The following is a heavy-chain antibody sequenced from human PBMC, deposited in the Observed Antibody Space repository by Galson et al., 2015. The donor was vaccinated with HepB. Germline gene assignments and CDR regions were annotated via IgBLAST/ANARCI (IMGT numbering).Heavy chain of an antibody. D-gene: IGHD2-2*01. CDR2: IYWDDDK. V-gene: IGHV2-5*02. CDR3: AHRPYCITTRCYDWRLDP. Sequence: PALVKPTQTLTLTCTFSGFSLSTSGVGVGWIRQPPGKALEWLALIYWDDDKRYRPSLRSRLTITKDTSKNQVVLTMTNMDPVDTATYYCAHRPYCITTRCYDWRLDPWGQGTLVTVSS. J-gene: IGHJ5*02. CDR1: GFSLSTSGVG.